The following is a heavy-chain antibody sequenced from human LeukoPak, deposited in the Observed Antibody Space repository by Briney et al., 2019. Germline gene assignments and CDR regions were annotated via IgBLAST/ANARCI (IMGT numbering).Heavy chain of an antibody. Sequence: GGSLRLSCAASGFTFSSYSMTWVRQAPGKGLEWVSSISSSSSYIYYADSVKGRFTISRDNAKNSLYLQMNSLRAEDTAVYYCARDGSHAFDIWGQGTMVTVSS. CDR1: GFTFSSYS. CDR2: ISSSSSYI. CDR3: ARDGSHAFDI. J-gene: IGHJ3*02. V-gene: IGHV3-21*01.